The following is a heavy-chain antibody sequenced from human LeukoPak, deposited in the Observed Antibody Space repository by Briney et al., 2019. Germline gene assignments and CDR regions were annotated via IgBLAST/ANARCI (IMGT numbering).Heavy chain of an antibody. Sequence: GGSLRPSCAASGFTFSSYSMNWVRQAPGKGLEWVSSISSSSSYIYYADSVKGRFTISRDNAKNSLYLQMNSLRAEDTAVYYCARFAPNSSGWYWGQGTLVTVSS. CDR3: ARFAPNSSGWY. CDR1: GFTFSSYS. D-gene: IGHD6-19*01. J-gene: IGHJ4*02. V-gene: IGHV3-21*01. CDR2: ISSSSSYI.